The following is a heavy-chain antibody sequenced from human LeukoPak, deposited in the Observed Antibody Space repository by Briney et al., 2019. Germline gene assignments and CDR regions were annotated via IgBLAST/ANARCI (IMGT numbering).Heavy chain of an antibody. Sequence: GASVKVSFKSSGYTFTSYDINWVRQATGQGLEWMGWMNPNSGNTGYAQKFQGRVTMTRNTSISTAYMELSSLRSEDTAVYYCAVSTFIEYSSSWYYYYYMDVWGKGTTVTVSS. D-gene: IGHD6-6*01. CDR2: MNPNSGNT. J-gene: IGHJ6*03. CDR3: AVSTFIEYSSSWYYYYYMDV. V-gene: IGHV1-8*01. CDR1: GYTFTSYD.